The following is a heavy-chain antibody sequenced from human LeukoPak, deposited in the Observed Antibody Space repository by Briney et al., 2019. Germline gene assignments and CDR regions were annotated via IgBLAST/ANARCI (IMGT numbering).Heavy chain of an antibody. CDR2: INHSGST. V-gene: IGHV4-34*01. Sequence: SETLSLTCAVYGGSFSGYYWSWIRQPPGKGLEWIGEINHSGSTNYNPSLKSRVTISVDTSKNQFSLKLSSVTAADTAVYYCARRRHCSSTSCYEVSGRRNWFDPWGQGTLVTVSS. CDR3: ARRRHCSSTSCYEVSGRRNWFDP. D-gene: IGHD2-2*01. J-gene: IGHJ5*02. CDR1: GGSFSGYY.